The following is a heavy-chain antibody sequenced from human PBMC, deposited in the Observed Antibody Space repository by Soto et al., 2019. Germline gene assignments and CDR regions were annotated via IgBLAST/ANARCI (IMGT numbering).Heavy chain of an antibody. CDR2: INAGNGNT. CDR3: ARQAEGGYNCGY. D-gene: IGHD5-12*01. Sequence: QVQLVQSGAEVKKPGASVKVSCKASGYTFTSYAMHWVRQAPGQRLEGMGWINAGNGNTKYSQKFQGRVTITRDTSASTAYMELSSLRSEDTAVYYCARQAEGGYNCGYWGQGTLVTVSS. J-gene: IGHJ4*02. CDR1: GYTFTSYA. V-gene: IGHV1-3*01.